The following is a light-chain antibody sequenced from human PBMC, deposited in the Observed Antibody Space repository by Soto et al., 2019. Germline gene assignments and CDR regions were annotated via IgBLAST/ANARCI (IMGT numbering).Light chain of an antibody. CDR3: QQYNSY. V-gene: IGKV1-5*01. Sequence: DIQMTQSPSTLSASVGDRVTITCRASQSISSWLAWYQQKPGKAPKLLIYDASSLESGVPSRFSGSGSGTEFTLTISSLQPDDFATDYCQQYNSYFGQGTKVDIK. CDR2: DAS. CDR1: QSISSW. J-gene: IGKJ2*01.